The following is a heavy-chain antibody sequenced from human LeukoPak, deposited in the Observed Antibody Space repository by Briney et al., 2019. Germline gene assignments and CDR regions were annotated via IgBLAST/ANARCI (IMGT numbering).Heavy chain of an antibody. D-gene: IGHD6-6*01. V-gene: IGHV4-34*01. CDR3: ARGPQYSSSSGVDY. J-gene: IGHJ4*02. CDR1: GGSFSGYY. CDR2: INHSGST. Sequence: SETLSLTCAVYGGSFSGYYWSWIRQPPGKGLEWIGEINHSGSTNYNPSLKSRVTISVDTSKNQFSLKLSSVTAADTAVYYCARGPQYSSSSGVDYWGQGTLATVSS.